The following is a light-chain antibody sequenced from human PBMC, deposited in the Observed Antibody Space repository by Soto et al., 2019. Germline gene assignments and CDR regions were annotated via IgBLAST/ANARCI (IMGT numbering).Light chain of an antibody. Sequence: ELVLTQSPATLSLSPGERATVSCRASQSVSTYLAWYQLKPGQAPRLLIYDASNRATGIPARFSGSGSGTDFTLTISSLEPEDFAVYYCQQRSNWPFTFGQGTKLEIK. J-gene: IGKJ2*01. V-gene: IGKV3-11*01. CDR2: DAS. CDR1: QSVSTY. CDR3: QQRSNWPFT.